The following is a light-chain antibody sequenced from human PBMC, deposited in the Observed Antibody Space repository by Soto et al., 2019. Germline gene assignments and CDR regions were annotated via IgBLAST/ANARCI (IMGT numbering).Light chain of an antibody. CDR2: RDA. V-gene: IGLV3-9*01. Sequence: SYELTQPLSVSVVLGQTARLTCGGDNIGSKNVHWYQQKPGQAPILVIYRDANRPSGIPERFSGSNSGNTATLTIDSTPAGDEADYYCQVWDPRTAKWVFGGGTKVTVL. CDR3: QVWDPRTAKWV. CDR1: NIGSKN. J-gene: IGLJ3*02.